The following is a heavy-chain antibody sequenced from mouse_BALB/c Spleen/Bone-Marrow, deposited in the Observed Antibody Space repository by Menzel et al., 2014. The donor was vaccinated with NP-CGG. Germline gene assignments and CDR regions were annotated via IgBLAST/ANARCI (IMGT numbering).Heavy chain of an antibody. Sequence: QVQLKESGPGLVAPSQSLSIPCTVSGFSLTGYGVNWVRQPPGKGLEWLGMIWGDGSTDYNSALKSRLSISKDNSKSQVFLKMNSLQTDDTARYYCARDRYDGAMDYWGQGTSATVSS. J-gene: IGHJ4*01. CDR3: ARDRYDGAMDY. V-gene: IGHV2-6-7*01. CDR1: GFSLTGYG. CDR2: IWGDGST. D-gene: IGHD2-14*01.